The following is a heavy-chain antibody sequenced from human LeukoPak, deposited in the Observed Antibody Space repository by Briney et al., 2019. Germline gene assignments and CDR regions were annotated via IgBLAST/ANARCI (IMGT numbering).Heavy chain of an antibody. D-gene: IGHD3-3*01. J-gene: IGHJ4*02. CDR1: GASISSGYY. CDR3: ATSYDFWSGYFFDY. Sequence: KPSETLSLTCAVSGASISSGYYWGWIRQPPGKGLEWIGTIYHTGSTYYNPSLKSRVTISVDTSKNQFSLKLSSVTAADTAVYYCATSYDFWSGYFFDYWGQGTLVTVSS. V-gene: IGHV4-38-2*01. CDR2: IYHTGST.